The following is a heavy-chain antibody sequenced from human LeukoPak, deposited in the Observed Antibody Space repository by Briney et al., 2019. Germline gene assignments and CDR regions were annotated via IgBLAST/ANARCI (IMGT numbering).Heavy chain of an antibody. V-gene: IGHV3-48*01. CDR1: GFSFSHYS. J-gene: IGHJ4*02. CDR2: IGVGGRPT. CDR3: ARGQIVGATGLYYFDY. Sequence: SGGSLRLSCAASGFSFSHYSMTWARQASGKGLEWISYIGVGGRPTNYADSVKARFTISRDDAQNSLYLQMNSLRAEDTAVYYCARGQIVGATGLYYFDYWGQGTLVTVSS. D-gene: IGHD1-26*01.